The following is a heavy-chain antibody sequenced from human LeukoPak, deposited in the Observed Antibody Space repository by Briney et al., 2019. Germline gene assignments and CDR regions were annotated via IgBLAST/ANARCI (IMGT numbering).Heavy chain of an antibody. J-gene: IGHJ4*02. V-gene: IGHV4-38-2*02. Sequence: PSETLSLTCTVSGYSISNGYYWGWIRQPPGEGLEWVGSISHRGSTYHNPSLRSRITISLDRSKQKFSLKLTSVTAADTAVYFCARGAEYYAIWRGYAGYSDYWGQGISVTVSS. D-gene: IGHD3-3*01. CDR2: ISHRGST. CDR1: GYSISNGYY. CDR3: ARGAEYYAIWRGYAGYSDY.